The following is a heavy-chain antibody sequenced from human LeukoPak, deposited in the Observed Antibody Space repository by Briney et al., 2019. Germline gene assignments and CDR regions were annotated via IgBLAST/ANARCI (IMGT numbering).Heavy chain of an antibody. CDR1: GFTFSSYA. D-gene: IGHD3-3*01. CDR2: ISGSGGST. CDR3: AKGYDFWSGFLTNYYMDV. J-gene: IGHJ6*03. V-gene: IGHV3-23*01. Sequence: PGGSLRLSCAASGFTFSSYAMSWVRQAPGKGLEWVSAISGSGGSTYYADSVKGRFTISRDNSKNTLYLQMNSLRAEDTAVYYCAKGYDFWSGFLTNYYMDVWGKGTTVTVSS.